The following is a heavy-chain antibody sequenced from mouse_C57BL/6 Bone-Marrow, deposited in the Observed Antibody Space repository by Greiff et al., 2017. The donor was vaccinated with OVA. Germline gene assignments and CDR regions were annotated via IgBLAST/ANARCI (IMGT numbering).Heavy chain of an antibody. Sequence: EVQRVESEGGLVQPGSSMKLSCTASGFTFSDYYMAWVRQVPEKGLEWVANINYDGSSTYYLDSLKSRFIISRDNAKNILYLQMSSLKSEDTATYYCARTTYGDYWGQGTTLTVSS. V-gene: IGHV5-16*01. CDR3: ARTTYGDY. CDR1: GFTFSDYY. J-gene: IGHJ2*01. CDR2: INYDGSST. D-gene: IGHD5-5*01.